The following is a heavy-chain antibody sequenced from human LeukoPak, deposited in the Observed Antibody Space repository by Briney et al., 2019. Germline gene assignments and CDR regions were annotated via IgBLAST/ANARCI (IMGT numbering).Heavy chain of an antibody. CDR2: IKSKTDGGTT. D-gene: IGHD3-22*01. CDR3: TTDPDDSSGYYPYYFDY. V-gene: IGHV3-15*01. CDR1: GFTFSNAW. Sequence: PGGSLRLSCAASGFTFSNAWMSWVRQAPGKGLAWVGRIKSKTDGGTTDYAAPVKGRFTISRDDSKNTLYLQMNSLKTEDTAVYYCTTDPDDSSGYYPYYFDYWGQGTLVTVSS. J-gene: IGHJ4*02.